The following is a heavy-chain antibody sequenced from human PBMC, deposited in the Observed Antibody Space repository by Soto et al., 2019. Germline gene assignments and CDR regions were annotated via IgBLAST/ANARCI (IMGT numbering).Heavy chain of an antibody. V-gene: IGHV3-23*01. D-gene: IGHD3-22*01. CDR3: AKDTSYDSSGYYLGPYYFDY. Sequence: PGGSLRLSCAASGFTFSSYAMSWVRQAPGKGLEWVSAISGSGGSTYYADSVKGRFTISRDNSKNTLYLQMNSLRAEDTAVYYCAKDTSYDSSGYYLGPYYFDYWGQGTLVTVSS. CDR1: GFTFSSYA. J-gene: IGHJ4*02. CDR2: ISGSGGST.